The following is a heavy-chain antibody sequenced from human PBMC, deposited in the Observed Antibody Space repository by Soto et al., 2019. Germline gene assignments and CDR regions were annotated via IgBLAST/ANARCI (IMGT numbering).Heavy chain of an antibody. CDR3: VRNPVDHHILFDL. CDR2: INSISSII. V-gene: IGHV3-48*01. CDR1: GFTFSSCS. J-gene: IGHJ5*02. Sequence: GGSLRLSCAASGFTFSSCSMNWVRQAPGKGLEWISSINSISSIIYYADSVRGRFTISRDNAKDSLYLQMESLTVEDTAVYYFVRNPVDHHILFDLWGKGTLVPVSS.